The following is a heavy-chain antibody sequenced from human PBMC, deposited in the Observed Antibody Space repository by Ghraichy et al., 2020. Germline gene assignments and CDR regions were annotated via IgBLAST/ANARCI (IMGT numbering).Heavy chain of an antibody. CDR1: GDSISSNNYY. V-gene: IGHV4-39*01. CDR2: IFYGGST. CDR3: ARREEGYFDY. Sequence: SETLSLTCTVSGDSISSNNYYWGWIRQPPGKGLEWIGSIFYGGSTYYNPSLKGRVTISVDTPKKQFSLRLRSVSAADTAVYYCARREEGYFDYWAQGTLVTVSS. J-gene: IGHJ4*02.